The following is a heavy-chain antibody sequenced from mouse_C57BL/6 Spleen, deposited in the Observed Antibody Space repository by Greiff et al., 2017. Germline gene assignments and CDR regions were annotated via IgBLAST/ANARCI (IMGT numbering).Heavy chain of an antibody. CDR3: ARGSYYGSSYGGFAY. Sequence: QVQLQQSGAELVRPGTSVKMSCKASGYTFTNYWIGWAKQRPGHGLEWIGDIYPGGGYTNYNAKFKGKATLTADKSSSTAYMQFSSLTSEDSAIYYCARGSYYGSSYGGFAYWGQGTLVTVSA. CDR2: IYPGGGYT. CDR1: GYTFTNYW. J-gene: IGHJ3*01. V-gene: IGHV1-63*01. D-gene: IGHD1-1*01.